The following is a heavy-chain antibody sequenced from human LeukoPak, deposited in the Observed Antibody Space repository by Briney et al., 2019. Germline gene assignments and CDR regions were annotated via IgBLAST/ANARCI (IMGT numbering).Heavy chain of an antibody. D-gene: IGHD1-26*01. CDR1: GGTFSSYA. V-gene: IGHV1-69*13. J-gene: IGHJ5*02. Sequence: ASVKVSCKASGGTFSSYAISWVRQAPGQGLEWMGGIIPIFGAANYAQKFQGRVTITADESTSTAYMELSSLRSEDTAVYYCARDLSSGSYYPWFDPWGQGTLVTVSS. CDR3: ARDLSSGSYYPWFDP. CDR2: IIPIFGAA.